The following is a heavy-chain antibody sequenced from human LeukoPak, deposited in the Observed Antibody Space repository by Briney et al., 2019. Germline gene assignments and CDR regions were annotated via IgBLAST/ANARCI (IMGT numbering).Heavy chain of an antibody. CDR3: SSSAAVTLLFY. D-gene: IGHD2-15*01. CDR2: IQSKADGGTT. Sequence: GGSLRLSCAASGFTFSNAWMSWVRQAPGKGLEWVGRIQSKADGGTTDYAAPVKGRFTISRDDSKSTLYLHLNSLKTEDTAVYYCSSSAAVTLLFYWGRGTLVTVSS. V-gene: IGHV3-15*01. J-gene: IGHJ4*02. CDR1: GFTFSNAW.